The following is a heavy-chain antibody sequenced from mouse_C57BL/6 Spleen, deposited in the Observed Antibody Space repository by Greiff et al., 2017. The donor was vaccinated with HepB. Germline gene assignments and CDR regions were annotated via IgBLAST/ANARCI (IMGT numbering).Heavy chain of an antibody. J-gene: IGHJ2*01. Sequence: QVQLQQSGAELVRPGASVTLSCKASGYTFTDYEMHWVKQTPVHGLEWIGAIDPETGGTAYNQKFKGKAILTADKSSSTAYMELRSLTSEDSAVYYCTRSGNYLYFDYWGQGTTLTVSS. D-gene: IGHD2-1*01. CDR1: GYTFTDYE. CDR3: TRSGNYLYFDY. CDR2: IDPETGGT. V-gene: IGHV1-15*01.